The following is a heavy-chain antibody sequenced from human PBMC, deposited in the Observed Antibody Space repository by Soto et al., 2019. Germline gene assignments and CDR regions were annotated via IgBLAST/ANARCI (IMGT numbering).Heavy chain of an antibody. Sequence: ASVKVSCKASGYTFTSYGISWVRQAPGQGLEWMGRISPYIGKANYAQKLQGRVTITTDKSTSTAYMELSSLRSEDTAVYYCAASLDYPPRRYMDVWGKGTTVTVSS. J-gene: IGHJ6*03. V-gene: IGHV1-18*01. CDR3: AASLDYPPRRYMDV. D-gene: IGHD1-1*01. CDR1: GYTFTSYG. CDR2: ISPYIGKA.